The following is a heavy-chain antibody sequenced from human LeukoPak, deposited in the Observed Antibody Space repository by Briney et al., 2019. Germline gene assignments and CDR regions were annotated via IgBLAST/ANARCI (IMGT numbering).Heavy chain of an antibody. D-gene: IGHD6-19*01. J-gene: IGHJ4*02. CDR2: IKQDGSEK. CDR3: ARVMYSSGWSFDY. Sequence: GGSLRLSCAASGFTFTTYWMGWVRQAPGKGLEWVANIKQDGSEKYYGDSVKGRFTISRDNAKNSLSLQMNSLRAEDTAVYYCARVMYSSGWSFDYWGQGTLVTVSS. V-gene: IGHV3-7*01. CDR1: GFTFTTYW.